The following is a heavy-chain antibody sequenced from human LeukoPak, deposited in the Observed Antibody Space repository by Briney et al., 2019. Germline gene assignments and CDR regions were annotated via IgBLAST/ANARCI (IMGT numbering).Heavy chain of an antibody. V-gene: IGHV4-59*01. CDR1: GGSISSYY. Sequence: PSETLSLTCTVSGGSISSYYWSWIRQPPGKGVEWIGYIYYSGSTNYNPSLKSRVTISVDTSKNQFSLKLSSVTAADTAVYYCARVDVTIYPWGQGTLVTVSS. D-gene: IGHD2-21*01. CDR3: ARVDVTIYP. CDR2: IYYSGST. J-gene: IGHJ5*02.